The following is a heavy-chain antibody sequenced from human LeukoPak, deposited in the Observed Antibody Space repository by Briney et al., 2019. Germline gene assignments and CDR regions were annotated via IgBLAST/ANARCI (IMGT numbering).Heavy chain of an antibody. D-gene: IGHD4-11*01. Sequence: GESLKISCKGSGYGFTSYWIAWVRQMPGKGLEWMGIIYPGDSDTRYSPSFRGQVTISADKSISTAYLQWSSLKASDTAMYYCARHSTTVTTWYYYYGMDVWGQGTTVTVSS. CDR2: IYPGDSDT. CDR3: ARHSTTVTTWYYYYGMDV. J-gene: IGHJ6*02. CDR1: GYGFTSYW. V-gene: IGHV5-51*01.